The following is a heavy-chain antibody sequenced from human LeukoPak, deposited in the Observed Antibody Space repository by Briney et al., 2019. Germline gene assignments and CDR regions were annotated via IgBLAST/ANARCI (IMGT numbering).Heavy chain of an antibody. Sequence: PSETLSLTCTVSGGSISSYYWSWIRQPPGKGLEWIGYIYYSRSTNYNPSLKSRVTISVDTSKNQFSLKLSSVTAADTAVYYCARVSMVRGVLLDVWGQGTTVTVSS. J-gene: IGHJ6*02. CDR2: IYYSRST. CDR3: ARVSMVRGVLLDV. D-gene: IGHD3-10*01. V-gene: IGHV4-59*01. CDR1: GGSISSYY.